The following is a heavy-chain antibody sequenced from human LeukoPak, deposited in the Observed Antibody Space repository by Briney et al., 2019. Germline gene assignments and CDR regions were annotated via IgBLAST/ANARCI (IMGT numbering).Heavy chain of an antibody. CDR1: GFTFSSYA. V-gene: IGHV3-23*01. J-gene: IGHJ4*02. CDR2: ISDSGNI. CDR3: AKAPVTTCRGAYCYPFDY. D-gene: IGHD2-21*01. Sequence: PGGSLRLSCAASGFTFSSYAMSWVRQAPGKGLEWVSAISDSGNIYHADSVKGRFTISRDSSKNTLFLQMNGLRPEDAAVYYCAKAPVTTCRGAYCYPFDYWGQGTLVTVSS.